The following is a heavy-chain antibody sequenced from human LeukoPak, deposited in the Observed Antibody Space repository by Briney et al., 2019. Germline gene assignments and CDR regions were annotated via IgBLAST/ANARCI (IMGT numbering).Heavy chain of an antibody. J-gene: IGHJ3*02. CDR1: GFTFSSYS. CDR2: ISSSSYI. V-gene: IGHV3-21*01. CDR3: ARDQYCSGGSCLGYDAFDI. Sequence: PGGSLRLSCAASGFTFSSYSMNWVRQAPGKGLEWVSSISSSSYIYYADSVKGRFTISRDNAKNSLYLQMNSLRAEDTAVYYCARDQYCSGGSCLGYDAFDIWGQGTMVTVSS. D-gene: IGHD2-15*01.